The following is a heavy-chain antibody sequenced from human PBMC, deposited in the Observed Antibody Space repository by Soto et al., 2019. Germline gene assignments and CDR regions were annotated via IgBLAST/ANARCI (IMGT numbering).Heavy chain of an antibody. V-gene: IGHV4-34*01. CDR2: FNHSGST. Sequence: QVQLQQWGAGLLKPSETLSLTCAVYGGSFSGYYWSWIRQPPGNGLEWDGEFNHSGSTNYNPSIKRRGIISVDTSKTQFSLKLSSVTAADTAGYYCVRCNRGLPYPVYYYYGMDVWGQGTKVTVSS. D-gene: IGHD2-2*01. J-gene: IGHJ6*02. CDR1: GGSFSGYY. CDR3: VRCNRGLPYPVYYYYGMDV.